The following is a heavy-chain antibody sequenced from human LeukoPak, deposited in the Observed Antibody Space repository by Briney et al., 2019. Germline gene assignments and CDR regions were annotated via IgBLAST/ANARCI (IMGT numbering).Heavy chain of an antibody. D-gene: IGHD5-12*01. Sequence: RASVKVSCKASGYTFTSYGISWVRQAPGQGLEWMGWISAYNGNTNYAQKLQGRVTMTTDTSTSTAYMELRSLRSDDTAVYYCARADIVAPQDQYYYYYYMDVWGKGTTVTVSS. CDR2: ISAYNGNT. CDR3: ARADIVAPQDQYYYYYYMDV. J-gene: IGHJ6*03. CDR1: GYTFTSYG. V-gene: IGHV1-18*01.